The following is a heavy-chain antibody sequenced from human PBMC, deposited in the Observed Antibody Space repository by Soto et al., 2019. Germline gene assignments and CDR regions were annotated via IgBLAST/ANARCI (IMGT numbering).Heavy chain of an antibody. Sequence: GGSLRLSCAASGFTFSSCAMSWVRQAPGKGLEWVSAISGSGGSTYYADSVKGRFTISRDNSKNTLYLQMNSLRAEDTAVYYCAKDTWGSWYDLRYFDYWGQGTLVTVSS. J-gene: IGHJ4*02. CDR3: AKDTWGSWYDLRYFDY. V-gene: IGHV3-23*01. CDR2: ISGSGGST. D-gene: IGHD6-13*01. CDR1: GFTFSSCA.